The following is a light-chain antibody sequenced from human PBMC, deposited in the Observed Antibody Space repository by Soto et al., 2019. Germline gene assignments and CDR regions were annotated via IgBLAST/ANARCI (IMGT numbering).Light chain of an antibody. J-gene: IGLJ2*01. Sequence: QSVLTQPPSASATPGQRVTISCSGSSSNIGNNYVYWYQLLPGTAPQLLIYRNNQRPSGVPDRFSGSRSGTSASLAISGLRSEDEAQYFCAAWDDSLIGVVFGGGTKVTVL. V-gene: IGLV1-47*01. CDR1: SSNIGNNY. CDR2: RNN. CDR3: AAWDDSLIGVV.